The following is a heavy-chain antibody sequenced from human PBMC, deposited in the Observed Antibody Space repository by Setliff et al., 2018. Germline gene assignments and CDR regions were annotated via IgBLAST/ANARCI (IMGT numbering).Heavy chain of an antibody. J-gene: IGHJ3*02. Sequence: ASVKVSCKASGYTFTSYYMHWVRQAPGQGLEWMGWISGYNGNTDYAQNFHDRVTMTTDRSTSTAYMELRSLGSDDTAMYYCARGGYGGYHEALDIWGQGTMVTVSS. V-gene: IGHV1-18*04. CDR1: GYTFTSYY. CDR3: ARGGYGGYHEALDI. CDR2: ISGYNGNT. D-gene: IGHD5-12*01.